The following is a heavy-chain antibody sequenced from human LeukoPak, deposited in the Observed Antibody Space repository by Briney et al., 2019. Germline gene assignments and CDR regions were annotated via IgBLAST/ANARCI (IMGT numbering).Heavy chain of an antibody. CDR3: ARRKGDTYYYDRSGYRYYFDY. V-gene: IGHV4-38-2*01. D-gene: IGHD3-22*01. Sequence: PSETLSLTCAVSGYSISSGYYWGWIRQPPWKGLEWIGSIYHSGSTYYNPSLKSRVTISVDTSKNQLSLKLSSVTAADTAVYYCARRKGDTYYYDRSGYRYYFDYWGQGTLVTVSS. J-gene: IGHJ4*02. CDR1: GYSISSGYY. CDR2: IYHSGST.